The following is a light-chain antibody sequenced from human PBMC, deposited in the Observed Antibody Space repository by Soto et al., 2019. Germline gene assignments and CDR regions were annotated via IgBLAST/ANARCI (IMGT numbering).Light chain of an antibody. CDR1: SGHSYYA. J-gene: IGLJ2*01. V-gene: IGLV4-69*01. CDR3: QTWATGIVV. Sequence: QPVLTQSPSASASLGASVRLTGTLSSGHSYYAIAWHQQQPEKGPRYLMRLNSDGSHSKGDGIPDRFSGSSSGAERYLTISSLQSEDEADYYCQTWATGIVVFGGGTKLTVL. CDR2: LNSDGSH.